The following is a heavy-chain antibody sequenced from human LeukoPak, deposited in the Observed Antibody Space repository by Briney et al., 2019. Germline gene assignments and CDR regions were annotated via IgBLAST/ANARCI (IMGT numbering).Heavy chain of an antibody. J-gene: IGHJ3*01. CDR3: ARSAAGSGSYYRRAFDV. V-gene: IGHV1-2*02. Sequence: ASVKVSCKASGYTFTGYYMHWVRQAPGQGLEWMGWINPNSGGTNYAQKFQGRVTMTRDTSISTAYMELSRLRSDDTAVYYCARSAAGSGSYYRRAFDVWGQGTMVTVSS. D-gene: IGHD3-10*01. CDR2: INPNSGGT. CDR1: GYTFTGYY.